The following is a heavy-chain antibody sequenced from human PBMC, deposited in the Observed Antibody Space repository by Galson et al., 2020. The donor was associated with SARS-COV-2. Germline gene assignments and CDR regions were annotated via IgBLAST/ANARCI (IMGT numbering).Heavy chain of an antibody. CDR1: GYTFTDYY. V-gene: IGHV1-2*02. CDR3: ARLRYYDVLTGYIVDV. CDR2: INPKSGGT. D-gene: IGHD3-9*01. J-gene: IGHJ6*02. Sequence: KASGYTFTDYYIHWVRQAPGQGLEWMGWINPKSGGTNYAQKFEGRVTMTRDTSITTAYMELSRLSADDTAVYYCARLRYYDVLTGYIVDVWGQGTMVTVSS.